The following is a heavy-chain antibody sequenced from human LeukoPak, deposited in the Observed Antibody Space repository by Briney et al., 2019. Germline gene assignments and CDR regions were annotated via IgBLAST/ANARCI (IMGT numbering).Heavy chain of an antibody. CDR3: AARTVVGATVYFDY. CDR2: IYYSGST. J-gene: IGHJ4*02. D-gene: IGHD1-26*01. CDR1: GGSIGSYY. Sequence: PSETLSLTCTVSGGSIGSYYWSWIRQPPGKGLEWIGYIYYSGSTNYNPSLKSRVTISVDTSKNQFSLKLSSVTAADTAVYYCAARTVVGATVYFDYWGQGTLVTVSS. V-gene: IGHV4-59*08.